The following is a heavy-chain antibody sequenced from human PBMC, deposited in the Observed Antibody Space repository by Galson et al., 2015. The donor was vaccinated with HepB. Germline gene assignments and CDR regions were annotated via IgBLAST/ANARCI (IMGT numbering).Heavy chain of an antibody. CDR1: GFTFSSLG. V-gene: IGHV3-23*01. D-gene: IGHD1-1*01. CDR2: LGVNAGST. J-gene: IGHJ4*02. Sequence: SLRLSCAASGFTFSSLGMTWVRQAPGKGLECVSALGVNAGSTDYADSVKGRSTISRDNSKNMLYLQMNNLRAEDTAVYYCAKGTTNIDYWGQGTLVTVSS. CDR3: AKGTTNIDY.